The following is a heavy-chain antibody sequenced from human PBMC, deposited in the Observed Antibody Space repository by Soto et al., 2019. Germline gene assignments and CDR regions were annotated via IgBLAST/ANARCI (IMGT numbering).Heavy chain of an antibody. J-gene: IGHJ3*02. CDR1: GFTVSSNY. V-gene: IGHV3-66*01. Sequence: GGSLRLSCAASGFTVSSNYMSWVRQAPGKGLEWVSVIYSGGSTYYADSVKGRFTISRDNSKNTLYLQMNSLRAEDTAVYYCARSIAVDAFDIWGQGTMGTVAS. CDR3: ARSIAVDAFDI. D-gene: IGHD6-6*01. CDR2: IYSGGST.